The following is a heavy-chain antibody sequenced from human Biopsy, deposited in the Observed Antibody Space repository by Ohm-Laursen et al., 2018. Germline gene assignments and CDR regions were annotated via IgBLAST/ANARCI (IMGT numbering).Heavy chain of an antibody. CDR1: GGSISDSTYH. CDR2: IYYSGNT. Sequence: GTLSLTCSVSGGSISDSTYHWGWIRQSPGKGLEWIGNIYYSGNTDYSPSLKSRVTISVDTSNNQFSLKLRSVTAADTAVYYCARQVDFWSGYVDYWGQGTLVADSS. D-gene: IGHD3-3*01. J-gene: IGHJ4*02. CDR3: ARQVDFWSGYVDY. V-gene: IGHV4-39*01.